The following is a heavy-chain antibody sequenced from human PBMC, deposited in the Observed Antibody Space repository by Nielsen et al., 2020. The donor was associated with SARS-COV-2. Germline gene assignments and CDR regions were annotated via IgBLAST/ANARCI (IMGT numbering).Heavy chain of an antibody. Sequence: GGSLRLSCAASGFTFSDYYMSWIRQAPGKGLEWVSSISSSGSTIYYADSVKGRFTISRDNAKNPLYLQMNSLRAEDTAVYYCAREGGMVYAILNNFDYWGQGTLVTVSS. J-gene: IGHJ4*02. CDR3: AREGGMVYAILNNFDY. V-gene: IGHV3-11*04. D-gene: IGHD2-8*01. CDR1: GFTFSDYY. CDR2: ISSSGSTI.